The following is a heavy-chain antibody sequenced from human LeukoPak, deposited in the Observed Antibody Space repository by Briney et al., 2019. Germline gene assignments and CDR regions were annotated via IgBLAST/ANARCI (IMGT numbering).Heavy chain of an antibody. CDR3: ARGSFGFLEWLLHFDY. CDR1: GYTFTSYG. V-gene: IGHV1-18*01. D-gene: IGHD3-3*01. CDR2: ISAYNGNT. J-gene: IGHJ4*02. Sequence: ASVKVSCKASGYTFTSYGISWVRQAPGQGLEWMGWISAYNGNTNYAQKLQGRVTMTTDTSTSTAYMELRSLRSDDTAVYYCARGSFGFLEWLLHFDYWGQGTLVTVSS.